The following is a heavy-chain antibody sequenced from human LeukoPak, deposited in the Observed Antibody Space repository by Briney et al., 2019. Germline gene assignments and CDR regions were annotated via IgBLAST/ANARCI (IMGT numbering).Heavy chain of an antibody. J-gene: IGHJ6*03. CDR1: GYTFTSYD. CDR3: AIPGGIAARPGYYYYMDV. D-gene: IGHD6-6*01. CDR2: MNPNSGNT. Sequence: GASVKVSCKASGYTFTSYDINWVRQATGQGLEWMGWMNPNSGNTGYAQKFQGRVTITADKSTSTAYMELSSLRSEDTAVYYCAIPGGIAARPGYYYYMDVWGKGTTVTVSS. V-gene: IGHV1-8*01.